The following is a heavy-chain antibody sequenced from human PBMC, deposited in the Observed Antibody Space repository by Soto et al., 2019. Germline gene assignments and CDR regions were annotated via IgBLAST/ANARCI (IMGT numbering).Heavy chain of an antibody. Sequence: ASVKVSCKASGGTFSSYAISWVRQAPGQGLEWMGGIIPIFGTANYAQKFQGRVTITADESTSTAYMELSSLRSEDTAVYYCARPVRYSSGLMAFDIWGQGTMVTVSS. D-gene: IGHD6-19*01. CDR2: IIPIFGTA. CDR3: ARPVRYSSGLMAFDI. CDR1: GGTFSSYA. J-gene: IGHJ3*02. V-gene: IGHV1-69*13.